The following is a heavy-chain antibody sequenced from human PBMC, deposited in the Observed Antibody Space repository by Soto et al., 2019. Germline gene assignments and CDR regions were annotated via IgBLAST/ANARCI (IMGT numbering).Heavy chain of an antibody. Sequence: PSETLSLTCAVYGGSFSGYYWSWIRQPPGKGLEWIGEINHSGSTNYNPSLKSRVTISVDTSKNQFSLKLSSVTAADTAVYYCARFLYGDSTHYYFDYWGQGTLVTVSS. CDR2: INHSGST. V-gene: IGHV4-34*01. D-gene: IGHD4-17*01. J-gene: IGHJ4*02. CDR3: ARFLYGDSTHYYFDY. CDR1: GGSFSGYY.